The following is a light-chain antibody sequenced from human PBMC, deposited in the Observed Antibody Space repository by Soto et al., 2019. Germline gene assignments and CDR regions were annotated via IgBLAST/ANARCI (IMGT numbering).Light chain of an antibody. CDR3: QQYGSSPKT. CDR2: GAS. CDR1: QSVSSSY. J-gene: IGKJ1*01. V-gene: IGKV3-20*01. Sequence: EIVLTQSPGTLSLSPGERATLSCRASQSVSSSYLAWYQHKPGQAPRLLIYGASSRATGIPHRFSGSGSGTDFTLTISRLEPEDFAVYYCQQYGSSPKTFGQGTKVEF.